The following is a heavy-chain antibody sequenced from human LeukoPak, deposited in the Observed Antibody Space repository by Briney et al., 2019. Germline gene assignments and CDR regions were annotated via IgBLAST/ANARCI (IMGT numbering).Heavy chain of an antibody. V-gene: IGHV3-23*01. Sequence: GGSLRLSCAASGFTFSSYAMSWVRQAPGKGLEWVSAISGSGGSTYYADSVKGRFTISRDNSQNTLYLQMNSLRAEDTAVYYCAKDQGYYYGSGSYVFDYWGQGTLVTVSS. J-gene: IGHJ4*02. CDR2: ISGSGGST. CDR1: GFTFSSYA. CDR3: AKDQGYYYGSGSYVFDY. D-gene: IGHD3-10*01.